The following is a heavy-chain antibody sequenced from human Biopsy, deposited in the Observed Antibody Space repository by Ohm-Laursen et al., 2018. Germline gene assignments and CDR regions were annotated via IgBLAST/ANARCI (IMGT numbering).Heavy chain of an antibody. V-gene: IGHV4-59*01. CDR2: ISSRGST. J-gene: IGHJ6*02. CDR3: ARATNSTGWPYYYFYGMDV. Sequence: SETLSFTCTVSGDSISSDYWSWIRQPPRKGLEWMGYISSRGSTNYNPSLRGRVTITVDTSKNQFSLKLTSVTAADTAVYYCARATNSTGWPYYYFYGMDVWGQGTTVTVSS. CDR1: GDSISSDY. D-gene: IGHD2/OR15-2a*01.